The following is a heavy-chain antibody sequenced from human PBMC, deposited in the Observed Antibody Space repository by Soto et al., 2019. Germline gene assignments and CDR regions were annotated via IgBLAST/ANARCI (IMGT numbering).Heavy chain of an antibody. CDR2: INHSGST. V-gene: IGHV4-34*01. Sequence: SSETLSLTCAVYGGSFSGYYWSWIRQPPGKGLEWIGEINHSGSTNYNPSLKSRVTISVDTSKNQFSLKLSSVTAADTAVYYCARGPYGDYWIDYWGQGTLVTVSS. D-gene: IGHD4-17*01. CDR3: ARGPYGDYWIDY. J-gene: IGHJ4*02. CDR1: GGSFSGYY.